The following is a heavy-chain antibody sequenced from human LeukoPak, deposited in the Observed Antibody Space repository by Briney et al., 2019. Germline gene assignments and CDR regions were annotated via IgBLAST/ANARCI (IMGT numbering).Heavy chain of an antibody. CDR2: IVNIGTYT. J-gene: IGHJ2*01. CDR3: VKVTFIYTTMIRGENWYFDL. D-gene: IGHD3-10*01. CDR1: GFAFNTYN. Sequence: KPGGSLRLSCEASGFAFNTYNRHWVGQPPGKGRDGFSYIVNIGTYTSYADSLQGRFTISRDNAKNSLYLQMNSLRAEDTALYYCVKVTFIYTTMIRGENWYFDLWGRGTLVTVSS. V-gene: IGHV3-21*05.